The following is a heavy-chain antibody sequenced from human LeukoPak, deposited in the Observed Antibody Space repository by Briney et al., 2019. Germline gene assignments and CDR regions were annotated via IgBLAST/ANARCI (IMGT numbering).Heavy chain of an antibody. CDR2: ISSSGNTI. Sequence: GGSLRLSCAASGFTFSDYYMSWIRQAPGKGLEWVSYISSSGNTIYYADSVKGRFTISRDDAKNSLYLQMNSLRAEDTAVYYCARPKYSSSWQIFDYWGQGTLVTASS. J-gene: IGHJ4*02. CDR3: ARPKYSSSWQIFDY. D-gene: IGHD6-13*01. V-gene: IGHV3-11*01. CDR1: GFTFSDYY.